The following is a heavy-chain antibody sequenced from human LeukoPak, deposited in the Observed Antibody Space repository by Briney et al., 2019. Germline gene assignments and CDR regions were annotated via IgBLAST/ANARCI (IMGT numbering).Heavy chain of an antibody. CDR1: GYTFTGYY. D-gene: IGHD6-13*01. J-gene: IGHJ4*02. CDR3: ARFEGYSSSSWYAFDY. Sequence: GAAVKVSCKASGYTFTGYYMHWVRQAPGQGLEWMGWINPNSGGTNYAQKFQGRVTMNRDTSISTAYMELSRLRSDDTAVYYCARFEGYSSSSWYAFDYWGQGTLVTISS. V-gene: IGHV1-2*02. CDR2: INPNSGGT.